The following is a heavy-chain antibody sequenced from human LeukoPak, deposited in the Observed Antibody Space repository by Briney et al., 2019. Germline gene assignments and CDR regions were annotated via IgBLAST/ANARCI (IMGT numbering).Heavy chain of an antibody. CDR3: ARRGAEEGAIYDY. V-gene: IGHV4-39*01. J-gene: IGHJ4*02. Sequence: SETLSLTCTVSGGSISSSSYYWGWIRQPPGKGLEWIGSIYYSGSTYYNPSLKSRVTISVDTSKNQFSLKLSSVTAADTAVYYCARRGAEEGAIYDYWGQGTLVTVSS. CDR1: GGSISSSSYY. CDR2: IYYSGST. D-gene: IGHD1-26*01.